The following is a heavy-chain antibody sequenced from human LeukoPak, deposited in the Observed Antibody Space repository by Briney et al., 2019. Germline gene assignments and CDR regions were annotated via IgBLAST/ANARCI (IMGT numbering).Heavy chain of an antibody. Sequence: PGGSLRLSCAASGFTFSSYAMSWVRQAPGKGLEWVSAISGSGGSTYYADSVKGRFTISRDNSKNTLYLQMNSLRAEDTAVYYCAKGGYRYSSGWDAEYFQHWGQGTLVTVSS. V-gene: IGHV3-23*01. CDR2: ISGSGGST. CDR3: AKGGYRYSSGWDAEYFQH. CDR1: GFTFSSYA. J-gene: IGHJ1*01. D-gene: IGHD6-19*01.